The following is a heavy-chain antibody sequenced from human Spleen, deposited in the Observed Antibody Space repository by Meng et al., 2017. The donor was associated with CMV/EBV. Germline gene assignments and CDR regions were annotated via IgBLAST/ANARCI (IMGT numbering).Heavy chain of an antibody. Sequence: ASVKVSCKASGYTFTSYAMHWVRQAPGQRLEWMGWSNAGNGNTKYSQEFQGRVTITRDTSASTAYMELSSLRSEDMAVYYCTRDPYCSSTSCYYYGMDVWGQGTTVTVSS. CDR2: SNAGNGNT. CDR1: GYTFTSYA. D-gene: IGHD2-2*01. V-gene: IGHV1-3*02. CDR3: TRDPYCSSTSCYYYGMDV. J-gene: IGHJ6*02.